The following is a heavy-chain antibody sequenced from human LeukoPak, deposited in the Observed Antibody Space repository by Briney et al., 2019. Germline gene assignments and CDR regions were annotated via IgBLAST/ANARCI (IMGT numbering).Heavy chain of an antibody. J-gene: IGHJ6*04. CDR2: IIYDGYYK. V-gene: IGHV3-30*18. Sequence: GGSLRLSCAASGFSFNNYGMHWVRQAPGKGLEWVALIIYDGYYKYYADSVKGRFTISRDDSKNTLYLQVNSLRAEDTAVYYCAKDLITMVRGSAMDVWGERTTVSVSS. D-gene: IGHD3-10*01. CDR1: GFSFNNYG. CDR3: AKDLITMVRGSAMDV.